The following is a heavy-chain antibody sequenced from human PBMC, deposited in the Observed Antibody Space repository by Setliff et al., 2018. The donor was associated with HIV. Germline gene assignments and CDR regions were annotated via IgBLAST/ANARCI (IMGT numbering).Heavy chain of an antibody. Sequence: PGGSLRLSCEASGFTLSNFWMSWVRQAPGKGLEWVANIKKDGSEKYYVDSVKGRFTISRDDAKNSLFPQMNSLRADDTAVYYCARIPGSSSEGGWFDPWGQGTLVTVSS. J-gene: IGHJ5*02. CDR2: IKKDGSEK. CDR3: ARIPGSSSEGGWFDP. CDR1: GFTLSNFW. V-gene: IGHV3-7*03. D-gene: IGHD6-6*01.